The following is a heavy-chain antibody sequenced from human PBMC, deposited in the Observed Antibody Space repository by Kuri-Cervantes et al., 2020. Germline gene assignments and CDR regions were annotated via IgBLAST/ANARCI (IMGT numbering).Heavy chain of an antibody. V-gene: IGHV1-8*01. CDR1: GYTFTSYD. Sequence: ASVQVSCKASGYTFTSYDINWVRQATGQGLEWMGWMNPNSGNTGYAQKFQGRVTMTRNTSISTAYKELSSLRSEDTAVYYCARGARRTSNWFDPWGQGTLVTVSS. CDR2: MNPNSGNT. J-gene: IGHJ5*02. D-gene: IGHD3-16*01. CDR3: ARGARRTSNWFDP.